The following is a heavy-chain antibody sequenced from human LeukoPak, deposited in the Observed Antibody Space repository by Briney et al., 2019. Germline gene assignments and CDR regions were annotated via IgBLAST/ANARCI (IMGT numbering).Heavy chain of an antibody. CDR2: MNPNSGNT. CDR3: ARGLYSGSYYGLS. Sequence: GASVKVSCKASGYTFTSYDINWVRQSTGQGLEWMRWMNPNSGNTGYAQKFQGRVTITRNTSISTAYMELSSLRSEDTAVYYCARGLYSGSYYGLSWGQGTLVTVSS. CDR1: GYTFTSYD. D-gene: IGHD1-26*01. V-gene: IGHV1-8*03. J-gene: IGHJ5*02.